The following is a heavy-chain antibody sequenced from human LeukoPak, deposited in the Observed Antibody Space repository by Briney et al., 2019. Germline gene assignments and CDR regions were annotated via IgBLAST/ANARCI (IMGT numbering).Heavy chain of an antibody. J-gene: IGHJ4*02. CDR1: GGSVSNYY. Sequence: PSETLSLTCTVSGGSVSNYYWSWIRQSPGKGLEWIGYIYYTETSYNPSLKSRVTISADTSKNQFSLKLYSVTAADTAVYYCARDFDYWGRGTLVTVSS. CDR2: IYYTET. CDR3: ARDFDY. V-gene: IGHV4-59*02.